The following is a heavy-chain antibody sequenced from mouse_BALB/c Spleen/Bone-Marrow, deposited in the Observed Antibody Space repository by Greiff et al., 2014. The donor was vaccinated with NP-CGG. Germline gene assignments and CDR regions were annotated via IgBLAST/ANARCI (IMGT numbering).Heavy chain of an antibody. D-gene: IGHD3-1*01. Sequence: QVQLKESGPGLVQPSQCLSISCTVSGFSLTTYGVHWVRQSPGKGLEWLGVIWTGGSTNYNAAFISRLNISKDNSKSQVFFEMNSLQANDTAIYYCARNHRGYYFDYWGQGTTLTVSS. V-gene: IGHV2-2*02. CDR3: ARNHRGYYFDY. CDR2: IWTGGST. CDR1: GFSLTTYG. J-gene: IGHJ2*01.